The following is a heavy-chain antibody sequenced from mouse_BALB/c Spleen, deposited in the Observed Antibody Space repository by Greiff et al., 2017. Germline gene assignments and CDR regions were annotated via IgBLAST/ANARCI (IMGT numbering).Heavy chain of an antibody. V-gene: IGHV3-8*02. CDR1: GDSITSGY. CDR3: ARGGDGNYLYSFDY. Sequence: EVKLVESGPSLVKPSQTLSLTCSVTGDSITSGYWNWIRKFPGNKLEYMGYISYSGSTYYNPSLKSRISITRDTSKNQYYLQLNSVTTEDTATYYCARGGDGNYLYSFDYWGQGTTLTVSS. CDR2: ISYSGST. D-gene: IGHD2-1*01. J-gene: IGHJ2*01.